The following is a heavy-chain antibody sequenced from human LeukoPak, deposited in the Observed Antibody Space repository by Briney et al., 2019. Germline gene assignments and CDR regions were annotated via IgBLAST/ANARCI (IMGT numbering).Heavy chain of an antibody. CDR1: GYSISSGYY. V-gene: IGHV4-38-2*02. CDR2: IYHSGST. Sequence: SETLSLTCTVSGYSISSGYYWGWIRQPPGKGLEWIGSIYHSGSTYYNPSLKSRVTISVDTSKNQFSLKLSSVTAADTAVYYCARGALYCSGGSCYSTNWFDPWGQGTLVTVSS. J-gene: IGHJ5*02. CDR3: ARGALYCSGGSCYSTNWFDP. D-gene: IGHD2-15*01.